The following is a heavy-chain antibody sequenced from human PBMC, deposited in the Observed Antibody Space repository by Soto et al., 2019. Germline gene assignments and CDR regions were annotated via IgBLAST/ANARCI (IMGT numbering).Heavy chain of an antibody. CDR2: IYYSGST. Sequence: ETLSLTCAVSGGSISSSNWWSWIRQPPGKGLEWIGSIYYSGSTYYNPSLKSRVTISVDTSKNQFSLKLSSVTAADTAVYYCASGELRYFDWLPNNNWFDPWGQGTLVTVSS. J-gene: IGHJ5*02. CDR1: GGSISSSNW. V-gene: IGHV4-39*01. D-gene: IGHD3-9*01. CDR3: ASGELRYFDWLPNNNWFDP.